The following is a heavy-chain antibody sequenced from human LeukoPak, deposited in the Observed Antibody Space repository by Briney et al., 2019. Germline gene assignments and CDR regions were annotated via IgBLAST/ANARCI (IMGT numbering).Heavy chain of an antibody. Sequence: PSETLSLTCTVSGGSISSYYWSWIRQPPGKGLEWIGYIYYSGSTNYNPSLKSRVTISVDTSKNQFSLKLSSVTAADTAVYYCCSVPDYGDYVWGYFDYWGQGTLVTVSS. D-gene: IGHD4-17*01. CDR2: IYYSGST. CDR1: GGSISSYY. V-gene: IGHV4-59*08. CDR3: CSVPDYGDYVWGYFDY. J-gene: IGHJ4*02.